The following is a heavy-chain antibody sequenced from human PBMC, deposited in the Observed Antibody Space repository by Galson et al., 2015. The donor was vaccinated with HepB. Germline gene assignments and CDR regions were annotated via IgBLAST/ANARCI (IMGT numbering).Heavy chain of an antibody. V-gene: IGHV5-51*01. D-gene: IGHD3-16*01. CDR1: GYRFSNYW. Sequence: QSGAEVKKPGESLKISCKASGYRFSNYWIGWVRQMPGKGLEWIGIIYPSDYDLRYSPSHQGQVTISVDKSVTTTYLQWDSLKASDSAMYYCARRSFSYVDYWGQGTRVTVSS. J-gene: IGHJ4*02. CDR3: ARRSFSYVDY. CDR2: IYPSDYDL.